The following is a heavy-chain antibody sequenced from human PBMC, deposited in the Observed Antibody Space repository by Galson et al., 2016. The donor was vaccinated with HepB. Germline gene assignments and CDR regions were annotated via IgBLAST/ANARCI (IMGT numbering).Heavy chain of an antibody. V-gene: IGHV4-39*07. Sequence: SETLSLTCTVSGGSISRSSDYWGWIRQPPGKGLEWIGTIYYSGSTYYNPSLNSRVTISVDTSKNQFSLKLSSVTAADTAVYYCARDRSSGSGNFGYWGQGTLVTVSS. CDR2: IYYSGST. CDR3: ARDRSSGSGNFGY. D-gene: IGHD3-10*01. J-gene: IGHJ4*02. CDR1: GGSISRSSDY.